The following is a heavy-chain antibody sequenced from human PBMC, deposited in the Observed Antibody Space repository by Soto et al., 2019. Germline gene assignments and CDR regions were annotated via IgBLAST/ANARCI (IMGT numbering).Heavy chain of an antibody. D-gene: IGHD6-19*01. CDR1: GFTFSSYS. CDR2: ISSSSSTI. Sequence: GSLRLSCAASGFTFSSYSMNWVRQAPGKGLEWVSYISSSSSTIYYADSVKRRFTISRDNAKNSLYLQMNSLRAEDTAVYYCARDSSGWNFDYWGQGTLVTVSS. J-gene: IGHJ4*02. V-gene: IGHV3-48*01. CDR3: ARDSSGWNFDY.